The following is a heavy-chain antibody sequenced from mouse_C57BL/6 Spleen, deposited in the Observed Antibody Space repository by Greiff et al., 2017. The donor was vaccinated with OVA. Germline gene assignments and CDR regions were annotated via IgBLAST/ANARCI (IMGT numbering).Heavy chain of an antibody. D-gene: IGHD3-1*01. Sequence: QVQLQQSGPALVKPGASVKISCKASGYAFSSSWMNWVKQRPGKGLEWIGRIYPGDGDTNYNGKFKGKATLTADKSSSTAYMQLSSLTSEDSAVYFCARSSPLGAMDYWGQGTSVTVSS. CDR1: GYAFSSSW. CDR3: ARSSPLGAMDY. CDR2: IYPGDGDT. J-gene: IGHJ4*01. V-gene: IGHV1-82*01.